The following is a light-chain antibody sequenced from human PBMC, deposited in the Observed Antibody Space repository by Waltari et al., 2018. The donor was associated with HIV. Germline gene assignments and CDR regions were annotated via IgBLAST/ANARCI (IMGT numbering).Light chain of an antibody. V-gene: IGLV2-14*01. Sequence: QSALPQPASVSGSLGQSVTISCPGANSDIGGYNYVSWYQQHPGKAPKLIIHEVSNRPSGVSDRFSGSKSGNTASLTISGLQAEDESDYYCSSFITTTTHVVFGGGTRLTVL. CDR2: EVS. CDR3: SSFITTTTHVV. J-gene: IGLJ2*01. CDR1: NSDIGGYNY.